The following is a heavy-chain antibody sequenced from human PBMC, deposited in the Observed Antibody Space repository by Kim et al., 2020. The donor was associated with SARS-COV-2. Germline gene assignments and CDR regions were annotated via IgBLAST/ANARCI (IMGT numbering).Heavy chain of an antibody. CDR2: IGTGGDT. V-gene: IGHV3-13*01. D-gene: IGHD2-21*02. Sequence: GGSLRLSCRGSGFNFSDYDMHWVRQSPGKGLEWVSAIGTGGDTYYPDSVEGRFTISRENAKKSLYLQMNSLRAGDTAVYYCARGSYCRTTDCYWHYKLDVWGHGTTVTVSS. J-gene: IGHJ6*02. CDR3: ARGSYCRTTDCYWHYKLDV. CDR1: GFNFSDYD.